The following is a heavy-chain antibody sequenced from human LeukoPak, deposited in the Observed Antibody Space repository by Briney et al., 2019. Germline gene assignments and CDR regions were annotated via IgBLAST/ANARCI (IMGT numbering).Heavy chain of an antibody. V-gene: IGHV4-39*01. J-gene: IGHJ5*02. Sequence: SETLSLTCTVSGGSISSGAYYWGWIRQPPGKGLEWIGAIYYSGSTYYNPSLKSRVTISVDTSQNQFSLKLSSVTAADTAVYYCARHGTSGTNLNWFDPWGQGTLVTVSS. CDR2: IYYSGST. CDR1: GGSISSGAYY. D-gene: IGHD1-1*01. CDR3: ARHGTSGTNLNWFDP.